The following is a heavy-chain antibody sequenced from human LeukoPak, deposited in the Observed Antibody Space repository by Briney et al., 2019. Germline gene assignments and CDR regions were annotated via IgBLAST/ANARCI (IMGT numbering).Heavy chain of an antibody. CDR1: GFTFSSYN. Sequence: GGSLRLSCAASGFTFSSYNMNWVRQAPGKGLEWVSSISSSSSYIYYADSVKGRFTISGDNAKNSLYLQMNSLRAEDTAVYYCARGKIAVAGSLDYWGQGTLVTVSS. D-gene: IGHD6-19*01. CDR2: ISSSSSYI. V-gene: IGHV3-21*01. CDR3: ARGKIAVAGSLDY. J-gene: IGHJ4*02.